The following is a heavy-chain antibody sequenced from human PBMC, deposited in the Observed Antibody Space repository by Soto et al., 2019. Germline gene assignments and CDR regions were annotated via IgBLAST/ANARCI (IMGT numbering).Heavy chain of an antibody. J-gene: IGHJ4*02. CDR2: IYHSGST. CDR3: ARDRTGSSGFDY. Sequence: PSETLSLTCAVSGGSISSGGYSWSWIRQPPGKGLEWTGYIYHSGSTYYNPSLKSRVTISVDRSKNQFSLKLSSVTAADTAVYYCARDRTGSSGFDYWGQGTLVTVSS. CDR1: GGSISSGGYS. V-gene: IGHV4-30-2*01. D-gene: IGHD3-22*01.